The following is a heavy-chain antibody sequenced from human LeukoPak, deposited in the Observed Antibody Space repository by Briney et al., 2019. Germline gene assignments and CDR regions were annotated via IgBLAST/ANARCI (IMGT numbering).Heavy chain of an antibody. J-gene: IGHJ3*02. V-gene: IGHV3-48*01. Sequence: GGSLRLSCAASGFTFSSYSMNWVRQAPGKGLEWVSYISSSSSTIYYADSVKGRFTISRDNAKNSLYLQMNSLRAEDTAVYYCAKSNGYGLIDIWGQGTMVTVSS. D-gene: IGHD3-22*01. CDR2: ISSSSSTI. CDR3: AKSNGYGLIDI. CDR1: GFTFSSYS.